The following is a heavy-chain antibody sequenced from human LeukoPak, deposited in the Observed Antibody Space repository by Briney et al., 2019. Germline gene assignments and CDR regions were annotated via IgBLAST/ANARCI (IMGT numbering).Heavy chain of an antibody. V-gene: IGHV3-11*01. J-gene: IGHJ5*02. D-gene: IGHD2-15*01. CDR3: ARGYCSGGSCNWFDP. CDR1: GFTFSDYY. Sequence: GGSLRLSCAASGFTFSDYYMSWIRQAPGKGLEWVSYISSGGYTIYYADSVKGRFTISRDNAKNSLYLQMNTLGAEDTAVYYCARGYCSGGSCNWFDPWGQGTLVTVSS. CDR2: ISSGGYTI.